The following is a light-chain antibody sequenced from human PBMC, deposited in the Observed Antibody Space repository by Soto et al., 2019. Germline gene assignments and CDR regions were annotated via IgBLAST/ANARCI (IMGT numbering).Light chain of an antibody. CDR3: QQAQSFPYT. CDR2: SVS. J-gene: IGKJ2*01. Sequence: DIQMTQSPSSVSASVGDRVTITCRASRGISSWFAWYQQKPGKAPNLLIYSVSKLPSGVPSRFSGSGSGTDFTLTISSLQPEDFATYFCQQAQSFPYTFGQGTKLEIK. V-gene: IGKV1-12*01. CDR1: RGISSW.